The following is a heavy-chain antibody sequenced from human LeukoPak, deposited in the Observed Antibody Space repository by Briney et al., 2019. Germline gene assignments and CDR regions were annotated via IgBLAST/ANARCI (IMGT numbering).Heavy chain of an antibody. V-gene: IGHV1-2*02. J-gene: IGHJ3*02. CDR3: ARVVWFGDSYPAIDAFDI. Sequence: ASVKVSCKASGYTFTCYYMHWVGQAPGQGLEWMGWINANSGGTNYAQKFQGRVTMTRDTSISTAYMELSRLRSDDTAVYYCARVVWFGDSYPAIDAFDIWGQGTMVTVSS. CDR1: GYTFTCYY. CDR2: INANSGGT. D-gene: IGHD3-10*01.